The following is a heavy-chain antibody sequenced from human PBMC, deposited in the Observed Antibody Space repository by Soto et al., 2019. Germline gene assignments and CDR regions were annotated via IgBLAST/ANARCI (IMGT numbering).Heavy chain of an antibody. V-gene: IGHV3-30-3*01. J-gene: IGHJ6*02. CDR3: ARPQFGSGGYYYYGMDV. D-gene: IGHD3-10*01. CDR1: GFTFSSYA. CDR2: ISYDGSNK. Sequence: QVQLVESGGGVVQPGRSLRLSCAASGFTFSSYAMHWVRQAPGKGLEWVAVISYDGSNKYYADSVKGRFTISRDNSKNTLYLQMNSLRAEDTAVYYCARPQFGSGGYYYYGMDVWGQGTTVTVSS.